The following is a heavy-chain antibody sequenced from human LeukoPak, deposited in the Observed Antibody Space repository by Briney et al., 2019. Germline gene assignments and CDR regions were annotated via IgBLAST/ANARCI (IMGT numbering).Heavy chain of an antibody. J-gene: IGHJ4*02. CDR3: ARRGEYSSSSIGTPLDY. Sequence: SETLSLTCTVSGGSISSYYWSWIRQPPGKGLEWIGYIYYSGSTNYNPSLKSRVTISVDTSKNQFSLKLSSVTAADTAVYYCARRGEYSSSSIGTPLDYWGQGTLVTVSS. V-gene: IGHV4-59*08. CDR1: GGSISSYY. CDR2: IYYSGST. D-gene: IGHD6-6*01.